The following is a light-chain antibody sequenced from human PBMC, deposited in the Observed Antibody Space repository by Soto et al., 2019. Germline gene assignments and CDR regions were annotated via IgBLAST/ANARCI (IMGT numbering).Light chain of an antibody. V-gene: IGLV1-40*01. Sequence: SVLTQPPSVSGAPGQRVTISCTGSSSNIGAGYDVHWYQQLPGTAPKLLISANSNRPSGVPDRFSGSKSGTSASLAITGLQAEDEADYYCQSYDSSLSGSVFGGGTQLTVL. J-gene: IGLJ7*01. CDR3: QSYDSSLSGSV. CDR1: SSNIGAGYD. CDR2: ANS.